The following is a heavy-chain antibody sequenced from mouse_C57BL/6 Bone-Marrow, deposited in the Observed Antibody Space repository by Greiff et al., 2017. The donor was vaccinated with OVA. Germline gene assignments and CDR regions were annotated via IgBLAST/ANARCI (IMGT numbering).Heavy chain of an antibody. CDR2: IDPSDSYT. Sequence: QVQLQQPGAELVRPGTSVKLSCKASGYTLTSYWMHWVKQRPGQGLEWIGVIDPSDSYTNYNQKFKGKATLTVDTSSSTAYMQLSSLTSEDSAVYYCARGAYWGQGTLVTVSA. V-gene: IGHV1-59*01. CDR1: GYTLTSYW. CDR3: ARGAY. J-gene: IGHJ3*01.